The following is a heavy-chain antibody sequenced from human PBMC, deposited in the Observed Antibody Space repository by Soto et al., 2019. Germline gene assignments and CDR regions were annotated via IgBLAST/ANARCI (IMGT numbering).Heavy chain of an antibody. J-gene: IGHJ6*02. Sequence: ASVKVSCKASGCTFTGYCMHWVRQAPGQGLEWMGWINPNSGGTNYAQKFQGRVTMTRDTSISTAYMELSRLRSDDTAVYYCARSTMVRGAHYYYYGMDVWGQGTTVTVSS. CDR1: GCTFTGYC. CDR3: ARSTMVRGAHYYYYGMDV. V-gene: IGHV1-2*02. D-gene: IGHD3-10*01. CDR2: INPNSGGT.